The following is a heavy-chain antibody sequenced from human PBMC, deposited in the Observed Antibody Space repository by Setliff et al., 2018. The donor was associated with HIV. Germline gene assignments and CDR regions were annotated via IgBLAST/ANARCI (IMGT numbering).Heavy chain of an antibody. V-gene: IGHV4-4*02. D-gene: IGHD5-12*01. CDR2: IYHSGST. CDR1: GSSIGSYY. Sequence: PSETLSLTCSVSGSSIGSYYWSWVRQPPGKGLEWIGEIYHSGSTNYNPSLKSRVTISLDRSKTQFSLKLSSVTAADTAVYYCARSPLYSGYERYYFDYWGQGTLVTSPQ. CDR3: ARSPLYSGYERYYFDY. J-gene: IGHJ4*02.